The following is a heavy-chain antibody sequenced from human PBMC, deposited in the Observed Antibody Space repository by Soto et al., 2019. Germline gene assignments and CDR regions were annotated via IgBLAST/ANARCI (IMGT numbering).Heavy chain of an antibody. V-gene: IGHV3-48*01. CDR2: ISSSSSTI. D-gene: IGHD4-17*01. J-gene: IGHJ3*02. Sequence: GSLRLSCAASGFTFSSYSMNWVRQAPGKGLEWVSYISSSSSTIYYADSVKGRFTISRDNAKNSLYLQMNSLRAEDTAVYYCARVGDYGDNGLNAFDIWGQGTMVTVSS. CDR3: ARVGDYGDNGLNAFDI. CDR1: GFTFSSYS.